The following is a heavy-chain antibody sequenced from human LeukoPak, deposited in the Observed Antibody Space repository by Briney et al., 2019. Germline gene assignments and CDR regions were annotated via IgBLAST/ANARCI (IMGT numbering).Heavy chain of an antibody. CDR1: GFTFSGSV. V-gene: IGHV3-73*01. J-gene: IGHJ4*02. Sequence: PGGSLRLSCAASGFTFSGSVIHWVRQASGKGLEWVGRIRSKANSYATAYAASVKGRFTISRDDSKNTAYLQMNSLRTEDTAVYYCSRLWGDCGGDCYSHGYWGQGTLVTVSS. CDR3: SRLWGDCGGDCYSHGY. CDR2: IRSKANSYAT. D-gene: IGHD2-21*02.